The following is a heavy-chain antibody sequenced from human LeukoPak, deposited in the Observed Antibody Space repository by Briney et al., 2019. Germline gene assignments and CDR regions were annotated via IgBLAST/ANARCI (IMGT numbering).Heavy chain of an antibody. CDR2: INPNSGDT. J-gene: IGHJ5*02. D-gene: IGHD2-15*01. V-gene: IGHV1-2*02. CDR3: ARVRYCSGGSCYSKYNWFDP. CDR1: GYTFTGYY. Sequence: ASVKVSCKASGYTFTGYYMHWVRQAPGEGLEWMGWINPNSGDTKYAQNSQGRVTMTRGTSINTAYMELSSLRSEDTAVYYCARVRYCSGGSCYSKYNWFDPWGQGTLVTVSS.